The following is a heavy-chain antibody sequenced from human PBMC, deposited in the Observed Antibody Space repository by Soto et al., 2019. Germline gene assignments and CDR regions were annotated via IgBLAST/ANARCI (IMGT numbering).Heavy chain of an antibody. D-gene: IGHD5-12*01. J-gene: IGHJ5*02. CDR1: GFTFSSYS. CDR3: ARESSGYETWFDP. CDR2: ISSSSSYI. Sequence: GGSLRLSCAASGFTFSSYSMNWVRQAPGKGLEWVSSISSSSSYIYYADSVKGLFTISRDTAKNSLYLQMNSLRAADTAVYYCARESSGYETWFDPWGQGTLVTVSS. V-gene: IGHV3-21*01.